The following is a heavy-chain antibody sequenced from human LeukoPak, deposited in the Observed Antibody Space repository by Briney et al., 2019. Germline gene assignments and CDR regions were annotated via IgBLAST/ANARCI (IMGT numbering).Heavy chain of an antibody. CDR1: GFTLSNAW. D-gene: IGHD2-15*01. CDR3: RVVVVAATYDAFDI. J-gene: IGHJ3*02. CDR2: IKSKTDGGTT. Sequence: GGSLRLSCAASGFTLSNAWMSWVRQAPGKGLEWVGRIKSKTDGGTTDYAAPVKGRFTISRDDSKNTLYLQMNSLKTEDTAVYYCRVVVVAATYDAFDIWGQGTMVTVSS. V-gene: IGHV3-15*01.